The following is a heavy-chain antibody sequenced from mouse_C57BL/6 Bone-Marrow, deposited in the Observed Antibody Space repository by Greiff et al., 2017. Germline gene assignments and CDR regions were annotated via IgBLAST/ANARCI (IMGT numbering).Heavy chain of an antibody. CDR1: GYTFTSYW. J-gene: IGHJ2*01. V-gene: IGHV1-64*01. D-gene: IGHD2-1*01. CDR3: ARGGIYYGNYFDY. CDR2: IHPNSGST. Sequence: VQLQQPGAELVKPGASVKLSCKASGYTFTSYWMHWVKQRPGQGLEWIGMIHPNSGSTNYNEKFKSKATLTVDKSSSTAYMQLSSLTSEDSAVYYCARGGIYYGNYFDYWGQGTTLTVSS.